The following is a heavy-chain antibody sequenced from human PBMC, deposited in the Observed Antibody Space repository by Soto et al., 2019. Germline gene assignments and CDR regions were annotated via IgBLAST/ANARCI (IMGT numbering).Heavy chain of an antibody. V-gene: IGHV3-13*04. CDR2: IGTAGDT. D-gene: IGHD3-22*01. J-gene: IGHJ6*02. CDR3: ARSPPGGYHYYYGLDV. Sequence: GGSLSLSCAASGFPFSSYYMHWVRQATGKGLEWVSAIGTAGDTYYPGSVKGRFTISRENAKNSLYLQMNSLRAGDTAVYYCARSPPGGYHYYYGLDVWGQGTTVTVSS. CDR1: GFPFSSYY.